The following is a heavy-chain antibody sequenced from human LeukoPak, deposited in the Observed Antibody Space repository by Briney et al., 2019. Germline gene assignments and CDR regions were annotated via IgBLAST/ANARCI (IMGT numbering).Heavy chain of an antibody. CDR2: IYYSGST. J-gene: IGHJ3*01. CDR3: ARGPYGSGSYFDL. CDR1: GGSISRYY. D-gene: IGHD3-10*01. Sequence: SETLSLTCTVSGGSISRYYWSWIRQPPGKGLEWIGCIYYSGSTNYNPSLKSRVTISVDTSKNQFSLKLSSVTAADTAVYYCARGPYGSGSYFDLWGHGTMVTVSS. V-gene: IGHV4-59*01.